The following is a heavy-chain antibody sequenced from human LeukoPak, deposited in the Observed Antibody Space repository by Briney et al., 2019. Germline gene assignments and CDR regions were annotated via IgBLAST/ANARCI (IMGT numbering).Heavy chain of an antibody. CDR2: MNPNSGNT. CDR3: ARGTGSVAAAGTGYYYYYYYMDV. J-gene: IGHJ6*03. Sequence: ASVKVSCKASGYTFTSYDINWVRQATGQGLEWMGWMNPNSGNTGYAQKFQGRVTMTRNTSISTAYMELSSLRSEDTAVYYCARGTGSVAAAGTGYYYYYYYMDVWGKGTTVTVSS. V-gene: IGHV1-8*01. D-gene: IGHD6-13*01. CDR1: GYTFTSYD.